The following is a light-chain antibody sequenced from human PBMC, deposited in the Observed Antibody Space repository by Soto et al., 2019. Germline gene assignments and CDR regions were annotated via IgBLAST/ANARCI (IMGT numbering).Light chain of an antibody. Sequence: QSALTQPPSASGSPGQSVTISCTATSSDVGAYNYVSWYQQHPGKAPKLMIYEVSKRPSGVPDRFSGSKSGNTASLTVSGLQAEDEADYYCSSYAGSNKVFGGGTKLTVL. CDR1: SSDVGAYNY. CDR3: SSYAGSNKV. CDR2: EVS. V-gene: IGLV2-8*01. J-gene: IGLJ2*01.